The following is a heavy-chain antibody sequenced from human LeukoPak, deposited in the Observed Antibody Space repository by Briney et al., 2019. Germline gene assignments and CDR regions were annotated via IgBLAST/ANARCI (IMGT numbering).Heavy chain of an antibody. V-gene: IGHV4-34*01. CDR1: GGSFSGYY. CDR3: ARVRGYSYFMDY. J-gene: IGHJ4*02. D-gene: IGHD5-18*01. Sequence: PSETLSLTCAVYGGSFSGYYWSCIRQPPGKGLEWIGEINHSGSTNYNPSLKSRVTISVDTSKNQFSLKLSSVTAADTAVYYCARVRGYSYFMDYWGQGTLVTVSS. CDR2: INHSGST.